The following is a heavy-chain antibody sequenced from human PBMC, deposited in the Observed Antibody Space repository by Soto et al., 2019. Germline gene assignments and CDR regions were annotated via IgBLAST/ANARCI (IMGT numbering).Heavy chain of an antibody. Sequence: GGSLRLSCAASGLTFSSYARSWVRQAPGKGLEWVSAISGSGGSTYYADAVKGRFTISRDNSKNTLYLQTNSLRAEYTAVYYCAKEDYRIPGDSWGQGTLVTVSS. CDR2: ISGSGGST. CDR3: AKEDYRIPGDS. V-gene: IGHV3-23*01. J-gene: IGHJ4*02. D-gene: IGHD4-4*01. CDR1: GLTFSSYA.